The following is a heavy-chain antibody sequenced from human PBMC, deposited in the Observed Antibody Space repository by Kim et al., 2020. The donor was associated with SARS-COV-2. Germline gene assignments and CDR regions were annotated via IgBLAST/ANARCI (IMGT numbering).Heavy chain of an antibody. CDR2: IDPSDSYT. J-gene: IGHJ4*02. V-gene: IGHV5-10-1*01. CDR1: GYSFTSYW. D-gene: IGHD3-10*01. Sequence: GASLKISCKGSGYSFTSYWISWVRQMPGKGLEWMGRIDPSDSYTNYSPSFQGHVTISADKSISTAYLQWSSLKASDTAMYYCARQLAATMVRGGDEGYWGQGTLVTVSS. CDR3: ARQLAATMVRGGDEGY.